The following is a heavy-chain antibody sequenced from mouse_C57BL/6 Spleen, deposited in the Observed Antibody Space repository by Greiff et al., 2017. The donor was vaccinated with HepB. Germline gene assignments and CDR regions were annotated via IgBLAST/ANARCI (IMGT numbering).Heavy chain of an antibody. Sequence: QVQLKQSGAELARPGASVKLSCKASGYTFTSYGISWVKQSTGQGLEWIGEIYPRSGNTYYNEKFKGKATLTADKSSSTAYMELRSLTSEDSAVYFCARAYYGSSFYFDYWGQGTTLTVSS. J-gene: IGHJ2*01. CDR3: ARAYYGSSFYFDY. V-gene: IGHV1-81*01. CDR1: GYTFTSYG. D-gene: IGHD1-1*01. CDR2: IYPRSGNT.